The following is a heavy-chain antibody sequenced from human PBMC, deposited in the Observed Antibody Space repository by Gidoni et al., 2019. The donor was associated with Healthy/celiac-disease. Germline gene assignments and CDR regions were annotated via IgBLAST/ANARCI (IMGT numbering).Heavy chain of an antibody. Sequence: EVQLVESGGGLVQPGGSLRLSCAASGFTFRSYWMSWVRQAPGKGLEWVANIKQDGSEKYYVDSVKGRFTISRDNAKNSLYLQMNSLRAEDTAVYYCARGLSGSYKLGFDYWGQGTLVTVSS. J-gene: IGHJ4*02. D-gene: IGHD1-26*01. CDR2: IKQDGSEK. CDR1: GFTFRSYW. CDR3: ARGLSGSYKLGFDY. V-gene: IGHV3-7*01.